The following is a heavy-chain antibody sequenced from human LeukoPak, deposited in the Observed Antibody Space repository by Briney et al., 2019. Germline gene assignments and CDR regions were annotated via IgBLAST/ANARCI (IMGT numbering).Heavy chain of an antibody. CDR3: ARSPVTGEVRY. V-gene: IGHV4-39*01. D-gene: IGHD1-1*01. CDR2: ISYSGTT. CDR1: SGSISSSPYF. J-gene: IGHJ4*02. Sequence: PSETLSLTCTVSSGSISSSPYFWAWIRQSPGKGLEWIGTISYSGTTYYNPSLTSRVTISVDTSKNRFSLKLSSVTAADTAVYYCARSPVTGEVRYWGLGTLVTVSS.